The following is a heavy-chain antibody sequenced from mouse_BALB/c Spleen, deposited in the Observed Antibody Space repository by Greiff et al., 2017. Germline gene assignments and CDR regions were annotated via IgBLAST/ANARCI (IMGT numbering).Heavy chain of an antibody. V-gene: IGHV1-9*01. CDR2: ILPGSGST. Sequence: QVQLQQSGPELVKPGASVKISCKATGYTFSSYWIEWVKQRPGHGLEWIGEILPGSGSTNYNEKFKGKATFTADTSSNTAYMQLSSLTSEDSAVYYCASHAWFAYWGQGTLVTVSA. CDR1: GYTFSSYW. CDR3: ASHAWFAY. J-gene: IGHJ3*01.